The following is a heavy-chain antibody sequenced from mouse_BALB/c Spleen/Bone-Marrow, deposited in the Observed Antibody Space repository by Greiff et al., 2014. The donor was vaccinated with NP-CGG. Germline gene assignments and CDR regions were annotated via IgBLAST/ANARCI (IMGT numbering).Heavy chain of an antibody. CDR2: IYPGNVNT. J-gene: IGHJ3*01. V-gene: IGHV1S56*01. Sequence: VQLVESGPELVKPGASVRISCKASGYTFTSYYIHWVKQRPGQGLEWIGWIYPGNVNTKYNEKFKGKATLTADKSSSTAYMQLSSLTSEDSAVYFCARPPDSSPAWFAYWGQGTLVTVSA. CDR3: ARPPDSSPAWFAY. D-gene: IGHD1-1*01. CDR1: GYTFTSYY.